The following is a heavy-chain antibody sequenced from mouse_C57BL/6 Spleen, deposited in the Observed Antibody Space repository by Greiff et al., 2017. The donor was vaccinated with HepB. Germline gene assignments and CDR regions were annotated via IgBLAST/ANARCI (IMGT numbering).Heavy chain of an antibody. CDR1: GFTFSDYY. CDR3: ARHHYSSYYYAMDY. D-gene: IGHD2-5*01. J-gene: IGHJ4*01. Sequence: EVMLVESGGGLVQPGGSLKLSCAASGFTFSDYYMYWVRQTPEKRLEWVAYISNGGGSTYYPDTVKGRLTISRDNAKNTLYLQMSRLKSEDTAMYYCARHHYSSYYYAMDYWGQGTSVTVSS. V-gene: IGHV5-12*01. CDR2: ISNGGGST.